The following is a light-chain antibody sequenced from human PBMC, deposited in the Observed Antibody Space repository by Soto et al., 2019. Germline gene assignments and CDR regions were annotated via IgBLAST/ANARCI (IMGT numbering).Light chain of an antibody. CDR2: GSS. CDR3: QHFGGSPPRYT. V-gene: IGKV3-20*01. Sequence: EIVLTQSPGTLSLSPGDRVTLSCRASQTVNTDFVAWYQQEPGQAPRLLIFGSSKRATDIPDRFSGSGSGTDFTLTISRLDPEDFAVYHCQHFGGSPPRYTFGEGTKLEIK. J-gene: IGKJ2*01. CDR1: QTVNTDF.